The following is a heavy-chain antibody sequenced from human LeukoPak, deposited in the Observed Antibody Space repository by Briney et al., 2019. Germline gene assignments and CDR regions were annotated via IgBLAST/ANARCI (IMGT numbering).Heavy chain of an antibody. Sequence: SETLSLTCTVSGGSISSSSYFWGWIRQPPGKGLEWIGGIYYTGSTYYNPSLKSRVTISVDTSKNQFSLRLSSVTAADTVFYYRARHQRDGHNLDLLDYWGQGTLVTVSS. CDR3: ARHQRDGHNLDLLDY. CDR1: GGSISSSSYF. V-gene: IGHV4-39*01. D-gene: IGHD5-24*01. J-gene: IGHJ4*02. CDR2: IYYTGST.